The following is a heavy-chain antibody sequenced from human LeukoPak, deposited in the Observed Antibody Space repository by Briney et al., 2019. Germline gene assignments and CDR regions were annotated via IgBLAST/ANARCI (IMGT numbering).Heavy chain of an antibody. CDR1: GDSISNYF. CDR3: ARDTPRGWGMDV. J-gene: IGHJ6*02. CDR2: IYYSGST. Sequence: PSETLSLTCTVSGDSISNYFWSWIRQPPGKGLEWMGYIYYSGSTNYNPSLTSRVTISVDTSKNQFSLKLSSVTAADTAVYYCARDTPRGWGMDVWGQGTTVTVSS. V-gene: IGHV4-59*01.